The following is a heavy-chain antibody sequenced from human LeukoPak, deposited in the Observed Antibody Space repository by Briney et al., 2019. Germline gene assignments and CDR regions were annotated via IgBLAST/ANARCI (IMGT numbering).Heavy chain of an antibody. D-gene: IGHD3-10*01. Sequence: GGSLRLSCAASGFTFSSYAVSWVRQAPGKGLEWVSAISGSGGSTYYADSVKGRFTISRDNSKNTLYLQMNSLRAEDTAVYYCAKSVGGSGQPFDYWGQGTLVTVSS. CDR2: ISGSGGST. CDR1: GFTFSSYA. J-gene: IGHJ4*02. V-gene: IGHV3-23*01. CDR3: AKSVGGSGQPFDY.